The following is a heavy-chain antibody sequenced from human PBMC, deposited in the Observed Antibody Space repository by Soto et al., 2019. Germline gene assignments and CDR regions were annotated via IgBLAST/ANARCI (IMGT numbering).Heavy chain of an antibody. V-gene: IGHV4-39*01. CDR1: GGSISSSSYY. CDR2: IYYSGYT. D-gene: IGHD3-16*01. Sequence: SETLSLTCTVSGGSISSSSYYWGWIRQPPGKGLEWIGSIYYSGYTYYNPSLKSRVTISVDTSKNQFTLKLSSVTAADTAVYYCARHNGPLYVGYYYDMDVWGQGTTVT. J-gene: IGHJ6*02. CDR3: ARHNGPLYVGYYYDMDV.